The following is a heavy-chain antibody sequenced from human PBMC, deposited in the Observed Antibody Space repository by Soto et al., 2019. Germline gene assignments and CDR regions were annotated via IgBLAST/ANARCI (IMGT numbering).Heavy chain of an antibody. J-gene: IGHJ4*02. CDR1: GYTFTSYA. CDR2: IYPGESDP. D-gene: IGHD3-22*01. Sequence: PGESLKISCEGSGYTFTSYAIGWVRQMPGKGLEWMGIIYPGESDPRYSPSFQGQVTISADKSINTAYLQWGSLKASDTAMYYCMRRAFVPKGYSPNYFDDWGQGTLVTVSS. V-gene: IGHV5-51*01. CDR3: MRRAFVPKGYSPNYFDD.